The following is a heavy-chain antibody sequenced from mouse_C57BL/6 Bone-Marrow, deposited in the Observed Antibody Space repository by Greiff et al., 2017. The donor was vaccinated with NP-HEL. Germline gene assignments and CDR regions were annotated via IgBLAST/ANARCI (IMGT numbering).Heavy chain of an antibody. Sequence: EVKLVESGGDLVKPGGSLKLSCAASGFTFSSYGMSWVRQTPDQRLEWVATISSGGSYTYYPDSVKGRFTISRDNAKNTLYLQMSSLKSEDTAMYYCARHPLYDGYPFAYWGQGTLVTVSA. CDR1: GFTFSSYG. V-gene: IGHV5-6*01. CDR3: ARHPLYDGYPFAY. D-gene: IGHD2-3*01. J-gene: IGHJ3*01. CDR2: ISSGGSYT.